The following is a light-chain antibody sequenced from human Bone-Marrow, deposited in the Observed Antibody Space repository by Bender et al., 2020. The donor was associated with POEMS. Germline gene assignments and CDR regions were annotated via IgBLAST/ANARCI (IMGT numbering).Light chain of an antibody. V-gene: IGLV1-47*01. J-gene: IGLJ2*01. CDR2: RDN. CDR1: TSSLGNTD. Sequence: QAVLTQPPSASGTPGQRVTISCSANTSSLGNTDVYWYRHSPGTAPKLLMSRDNQRPSGVPDRFSGSTSGTSASLAITGLLAEDEADYYCQSYDRRLSAVVFGGGTKLTVL. CDR3: QSYDRRLSAVV.